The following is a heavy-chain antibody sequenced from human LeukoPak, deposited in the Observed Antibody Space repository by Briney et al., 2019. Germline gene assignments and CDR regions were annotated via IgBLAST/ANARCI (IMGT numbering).Heavy chain of an antibody. CDR1: GGSISSGGYY. J-gene: IGHJ5*02. CDR2: IYYSGST. D-gene: IGHD2-2*01. Sequence: SQTLSLTCTVPGGSISSGGYYWSWIRQHPGKGLEWIGYIYYSGSTYYNPSLKSRVTISVDTSKNQFSLKLSSVTAADTAVYYCARAGLPAAWLDPWSQGTLVTVSS. V-gene: IGHV4-31*03. CDR3: ARAGLPAAWLDP.